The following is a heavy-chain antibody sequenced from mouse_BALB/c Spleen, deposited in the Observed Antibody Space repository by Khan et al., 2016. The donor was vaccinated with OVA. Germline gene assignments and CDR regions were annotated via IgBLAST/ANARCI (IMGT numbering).Heavy chain of an antibody. D-gene: IGHD1-1*01. CDR2: NNPNNGGS. V-gene: IGHV1-18*01. Sequence: VQPKQSGPELVKPGASVKIPRKASGYTFTDYNMDRVKQSHGKSLEWDGDNNPNNGGSIHNQRFKGKAILTVDKSSSTAYMELRSLTSGDTAVYYCTRGGHGSAFDYWGQGTTLTVSS. J-gene: IGHJ2*01. CDR1: GYTFTDYN. CDR3: TRGGHGSAFDY.